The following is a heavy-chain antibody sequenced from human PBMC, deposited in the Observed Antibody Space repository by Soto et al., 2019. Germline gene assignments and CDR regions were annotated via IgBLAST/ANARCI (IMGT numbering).Heavy chain of an antibody. CDR3: AIAVTGRDILTCLTTRYFGP. Sequence: QVQVVESGGGLVKPGGSLRVSCTAAGISFSDHYMSWSRQAPGKGLEWVSYIDSSGGYKNNADAVKGQFTLSRDNARNSLYLQMNSLRVDDTAVYYCAIAVTGRDILTCLTTRYFGPWGRGTLVTVSS. CDR1: GISFSDHY. CDR2: IDSSGGYK. V-gene: IGHV3-11*06. D-gene: IGHD3-9*01. J-gene: IGHJ2*01.